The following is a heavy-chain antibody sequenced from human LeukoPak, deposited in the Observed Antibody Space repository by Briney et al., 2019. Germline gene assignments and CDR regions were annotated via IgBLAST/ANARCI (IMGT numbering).Heavy chain of an antibody. Sequence: RGCLRLSSAASVVIFTSHSMKAGSASPRKRVESGSYISSTIRYTTYTDPVKSRLTFSRDNTKNSLYIQINSLRAEDTAFYYCARSSGWYQRGSYYYYFYMDVWGKGTTVTVS. CDR2: ISSTIRYT. D-gene: IGHD6-19*01. CDR3: ARSSGWYQRGSYYYYFYMDV. V-gene: IGHV3-21*01. CDR1: VVIFTSHS. J-gene: IGHJ6*03.